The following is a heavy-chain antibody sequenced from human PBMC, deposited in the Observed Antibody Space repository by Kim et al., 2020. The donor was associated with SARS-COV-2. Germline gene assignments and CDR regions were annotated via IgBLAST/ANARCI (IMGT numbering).Heavy chain of an antibody. Sequence: SETLSLTCAVYGGSFSGYYWSWIRQPPGKGLEWIGEINHSGITNYNPSLKSRVTISVDTSKNQFSLKLSSVTAADTAVYYCAREKVVILYYYYGMDVWGQGTTVTVSS. CDR1: GGSFSGYY. CDR2: INHSGIT. V-gene: IGHV4-34*01. J-gene: IGHJ6*02. D-gene: IGHD3-22*01. CDR3: AREKVVILYYYYGMDV.